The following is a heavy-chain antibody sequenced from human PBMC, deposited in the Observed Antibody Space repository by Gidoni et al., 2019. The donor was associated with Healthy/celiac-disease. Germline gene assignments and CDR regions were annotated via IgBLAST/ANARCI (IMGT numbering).Heavy chain of an antibody. V-gene: IGHV1-69*01. CDR1: GCTFSSYA. D-gene: IGHD5-18*01. Sequence: QVQLVQSGAAGTKPGSSVKVCCKASGCTFSSYAISWVRQAPGQGLGWMGGIIPIFGTANYAQKFQGRVTITADESPSTAYMDLSSLRSEDTAVYYCATGTYTPSGMDVWGQGTTVTVSS. J-gene: IGHJ6*02. CDR3: ATGTYTPSGMDV. CDR2: IIPIFGTA.